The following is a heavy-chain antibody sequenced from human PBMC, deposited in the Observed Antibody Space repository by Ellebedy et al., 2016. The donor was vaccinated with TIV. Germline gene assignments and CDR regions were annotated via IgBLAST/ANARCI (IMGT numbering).Heavy chain of an antibody. D-gene: IGHD2-2*01. CDR1: GGTFSTYA. CDR2: IIPVSGTT. CDR3: AKEAYCSSTSCYYQGYGMDV. Sequence: AASVKVSCKASGGTFSTYALSWVRQAPGQGPEWMGGIIPVSGTTKYTQNFQDRVTITADTSTSTVYMELTSLRSEDTAIYYCAKEAYCSSTSCYYQGYGMDVWGQGTTVTVSS. J-gene: IGHJ6*02. V-gene: IGHV1-69*06.